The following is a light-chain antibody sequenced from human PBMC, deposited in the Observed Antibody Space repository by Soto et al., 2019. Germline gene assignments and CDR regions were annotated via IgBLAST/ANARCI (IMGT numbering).Light chain of an antibody. CDR2: GAS. Sequence: EIVMTQSPATLSVSPGERATFSCRASQSVSNNLAWYQEKPGQAPRLLIYGASTRATGIPARFSGSGSGTEFTLTISSLQSEDFAVYHCQQYDSWPLTFGGGTKVEIK. CDR3: QQYDSWPLT. V-gene: IGKV3-15*01. J-gene: IGKJ4*01. CDR1: QSVSNN.